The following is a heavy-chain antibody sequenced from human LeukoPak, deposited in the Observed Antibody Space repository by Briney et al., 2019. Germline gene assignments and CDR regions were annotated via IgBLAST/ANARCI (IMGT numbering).Heavy chain of an antibody. J-gene: IGHJ3*02. V-gene: IGHV3-30*04. D-gene: IGHD2-2*03. CDR3: ARVDDVDAFDI. CDR2: ISYDGSNK. CDR1: GFTFSSYA. Sequence: TGGSLRLSCAASGFTFSSYAMHWVRQAPGKGLEWVAVISYDGSNKYYADSVKGRFTISRDNSKNTLYLQMNSLRAEDTAVYYCARVDDVDAFDIWGQGTMVTVSS.